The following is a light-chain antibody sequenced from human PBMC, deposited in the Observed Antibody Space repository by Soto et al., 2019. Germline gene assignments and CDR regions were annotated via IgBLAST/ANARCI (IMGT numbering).Light chain of an antibody. CDR2: GAS. V-gene: IGKV3-15*01. Sequence: EIVMTQSPATLSVSPGERATLSCRASQSVSSNLAWYQQKPGQAPRLLIYGASTRATGIPARFSGSGSGAEFTLTTSSLQSKDFAVDYCQQYNNWPPWTFGQGTKVEIK. CDR3: QQYNNWPPWT. CDR1: QSVSSN. J-gene: IGKJ1*01.